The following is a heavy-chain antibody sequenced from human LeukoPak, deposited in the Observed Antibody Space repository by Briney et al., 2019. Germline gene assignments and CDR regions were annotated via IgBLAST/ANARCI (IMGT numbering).Heavy chain of an antibody. CDR1: GFTFSGYE. V-gene: IGHV3-48*03. Sequence: GGSLRLSCAASGFTFSGYEMNWVRQAPGKGLEWVSYISSSGSTIYYADSVKGRFTISRDNAKNSLYLQMNSLRAEDTAVYYCARDNTAYYYDSSGAFDIWGQGTMVTVSS. D-gene: IGHD3-22*01. CDR2: ISSSGSTI. J-gene: IGHJ3*02. CDR3: ARDNTAYYYDSSGAFDI.